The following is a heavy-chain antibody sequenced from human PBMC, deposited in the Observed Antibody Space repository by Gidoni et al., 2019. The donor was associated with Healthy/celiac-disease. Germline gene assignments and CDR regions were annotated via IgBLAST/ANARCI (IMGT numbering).Heavy chain of an antibody. D-gene: IGHD5-18*01. CDR3: AREGDTAMFVDP. CDR2: IIPIFGTA. CDR1: GGPFSSYA. J-gene: IGHJ5*02. V-gene: IGHV1-69*01. Sequence: QVQLVQSGAEVKKPRSSVKVSCKDSGGPFSSYAISWVRQAPGQGLEWMVGIIPIFGTANYAQKFQGRVTITADESTSTAYMELSSLRSEDTAVYYCAREGDTAMFVDPWGQGTLVTVSS.